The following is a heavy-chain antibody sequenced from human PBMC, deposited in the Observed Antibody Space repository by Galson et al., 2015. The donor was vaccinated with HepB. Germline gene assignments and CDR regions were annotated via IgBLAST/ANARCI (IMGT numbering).Heavy chain of an antibody. CDR1: GYTITSYG. J-gene: IGHJ6*02. D-gene: IGHD3-10*01. CDR3: ASSYRGGYYYYGMDV. CDR2: ISAYNGNT. V-gene: IGHV1-18*04. Sequence: QSGAEVKKPGTSVKVSCKASGYTITSYGISWVRQAPGQGLEWMGWISAYNGNTNYAQKLQGRVTMTTDTSTSTAYMELRSLRSDDTAVYYCASSYRGGYYYYGMDVWGPGTTVTVSS.